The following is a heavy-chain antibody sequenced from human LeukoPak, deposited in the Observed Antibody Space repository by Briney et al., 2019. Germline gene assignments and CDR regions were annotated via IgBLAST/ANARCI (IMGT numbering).Heavy chain of an antibody. Sequence: SETLSLTCTVSGGSISSYYWSWIRQPAGKGLEWIGRTYTSGSINYNPSLKSRVTISVDTSKNQFSLKLSSVTAADTAVYYCARPYYDILTGSPYQGWFDPWGQGTLVTVSS. CDR3: ARPYYDILTGSPYQGWFDP. CDR2: TYTSGSI. D-gene: IGHD3-9*01. J-gene: IGHJ5*02. CDR1: GGSISSYY. V-gene: IGHV4-4*07.